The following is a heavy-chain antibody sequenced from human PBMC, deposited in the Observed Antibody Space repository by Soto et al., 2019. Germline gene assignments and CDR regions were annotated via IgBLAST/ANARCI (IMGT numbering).Heavy chain of an antibody. CDR3: ARRHGDISSAAGFDH. Sequence: GASVKVSCKAFGNTFNSYSISWVRQAPGQGLQWMAWINPYSGRTDYAHKFQGRVTMTTDTSTSTAYMELRSLRSDDTAVYYCARRHGDISSAAGFDHWGQGTLVTVSS. V-gene: IGHV1-18*01. D-gene: IGHD4-17*01. J-gene: IGHJ4*02. CDR2: INPYSGRT. CDR1: GNTFNSYS.